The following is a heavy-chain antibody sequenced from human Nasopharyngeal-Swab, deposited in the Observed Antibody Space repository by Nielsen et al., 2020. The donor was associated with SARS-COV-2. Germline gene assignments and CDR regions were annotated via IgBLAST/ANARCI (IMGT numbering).Heavy chain of an antibody. D-gene: IGHD6-13*01. V-gene: IGHV2-5*02. J-gene: IGHJ4*02. Sequence: SGPTLVKPTQTLTLTCTFSGFSLSTSGVGVGWIRQPPGKALEWLALIYWDDDKRYSPSPKSRLTTTKDTSKNQVVLTMTNMDPVDTATYYCAHSSSTAYYFDYWGQGTLVTVSS. CDR3: AHSSSTAYYFDY. CDR2: IYWDDDK. CDR1: GFSLSTSGVG.